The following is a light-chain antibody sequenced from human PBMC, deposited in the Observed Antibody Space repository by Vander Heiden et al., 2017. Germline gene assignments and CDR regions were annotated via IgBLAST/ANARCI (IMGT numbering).Light chain of an antibody. CDR3: QQSYGAPYT. Sequence: DIQMTQSPPVLSATIGDRVTITCRASERMDHYLNWYRPKPGKRPELLIYAASNLQSWVPSRFSGSGSGTDFPLTIASLRPDDFATYYCQQSYGAPYTFGQGTKLE. J-gene: IGKJ2*01. V-gene: IGKV1-39*01. CDR2: AAS. CDR1: ERMDHY.